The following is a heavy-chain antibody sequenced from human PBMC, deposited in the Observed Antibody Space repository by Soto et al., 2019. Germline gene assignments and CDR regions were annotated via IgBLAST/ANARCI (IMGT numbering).Heavy chain of an antibody. D-gene: IGHD7-27*01. V-gene: IGHV3-33*06. Sequence: PGGSLRLSCAASGFTFRSYGMHWVRQAPGKGLEWVALIWHDGYNKYYADSVKGRFTISRDNSKNTLYLQMNSLRAEDTAVYYCAKDGEGDYFYAMDVWGQGTTVTVSS. J-gene: IGHJ6*02. CDR1: GFTFRSYG. CDR3: AKDGEGDYFYAMDV. CDR2: IWHDGYNK.